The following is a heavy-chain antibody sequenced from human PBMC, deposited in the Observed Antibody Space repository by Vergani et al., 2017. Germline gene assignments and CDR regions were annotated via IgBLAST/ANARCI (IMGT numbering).Heavy chain of an antibody. CDR3: AVAXRDYDILTGYVTAYFDY. CDR2: IYYSGST. CDR1: GGPISSGDYY. Sequence: QVQLQESGPGLVKPSQTLSLTCTVSGGPISSGDYYWSWIRQPPGKGLEWIGYIYYSGSTNYNPSLKSRVTISVDTSKNQFYLKLSSVTAADTAVYYCAVAXRDYDILTGYVTAYFDYWGQGTLVTVSS. D-gene: IGHD3-9*01. V-gene: IGHV4-61*08. J-gene: IGHJ4*02.